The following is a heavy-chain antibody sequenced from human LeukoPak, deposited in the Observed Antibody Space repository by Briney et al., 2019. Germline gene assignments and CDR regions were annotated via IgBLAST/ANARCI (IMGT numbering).Heavy chain of an antibody. CDR1: GGSISSYY. CDR3: ARDVTMVRGFDY. Sequence: SETLSLTCTVSGGSISSYYWSWIRQPPGEGLEWIGYIYYSGSTNYNPSLKSRVTISVDTSKNQFSLKLSSVTAADTAVYYCARDVTMVRGFDYWGQGTLVTVSS. D-gene: IGHD3-10*01. J-gene: IGHJ4*02. CDR2: IYYSGST. V-gene: IGHV4-59*01.